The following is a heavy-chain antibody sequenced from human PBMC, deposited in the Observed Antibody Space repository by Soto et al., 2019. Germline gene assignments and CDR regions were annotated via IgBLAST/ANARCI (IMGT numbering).Heavy chain of an antibody. J-gene: IGHJ4*02. V-gene: IGHV4-61*01. D-gene: IGHD1-1*01. Sequence: SETLSLTCTVYGGSVSSSNYYWSWIRQPPGKGLEWLGYIYYSGSASYNPSLKSRITVSVDTSKNQFSLKLSSVTAADTAVYYCARERTGDPTFFDYWGQGTLVTVSS. CDR2: IYYSGSA. CDR3: ARERTGDPTFFDY. CDR1: GGSVSSSNYY.